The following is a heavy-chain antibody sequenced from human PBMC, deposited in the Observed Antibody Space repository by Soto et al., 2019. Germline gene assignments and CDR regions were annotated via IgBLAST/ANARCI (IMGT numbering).Heavy chain of an antibody. J-gene: IGHJ4*02. CDR1: GGSIISDY. D-gene: IGHD1-26*01. CDR3: ARVLSGSSIFDY. V-gene: IGHV4-59*01. CDR2: ISYSGST. Sequence: KTSETLSLTCTVSGGSIISDYWSWIRQPPGKGLEWIGYISYSGSTNYNPSLKSLVTISVDTSKSQFSLKLFSVTAADTAVYYCARVLSGSSIFDYWGQGTLVTVSS.